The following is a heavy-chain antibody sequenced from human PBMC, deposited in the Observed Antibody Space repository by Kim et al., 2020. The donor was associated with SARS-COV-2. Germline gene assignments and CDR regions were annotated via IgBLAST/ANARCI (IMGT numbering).Heavy chain of an antibody. J-gene: IGHJ6*04. D-gene: IGHD6-25*01. CDR3: ARDKRGARLPGRPRDYYYGMDV. V-gene: IGHV3-53*04. CDR1: GFTVSSNY. Sequence: GGSLRLSCAASGFTVSSNYMSWVRQAPWKGLEWVSVIYSGGSTYYADSVKGRFTISRHNSKNTLYLQMNSLRAEDTAVYYCARDKRGARLPGRPRDYYYGMDVWGEGTTVTVSS. CDR2: IYSGGST.